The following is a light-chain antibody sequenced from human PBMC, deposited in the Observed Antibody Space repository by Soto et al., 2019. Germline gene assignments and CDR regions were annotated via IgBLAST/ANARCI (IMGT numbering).Light chain of an antibody. CDR2: NSN. Sequence: VLSQPPSASGTPGQTVIISCSGSRSDIGSNFVNWYQHLPGTAPKLLIYNSNQRPSGVPDRFSGSKSGTSASLAISRLQSEDEADYYCAAWDDSLTGPVFGTGTKVTVL. CDR3: AAWDDSLTGPV. CDR1: RSDIGSNF. V-gene: IGLV1-44*01. J-gene: IGLJ1*01.